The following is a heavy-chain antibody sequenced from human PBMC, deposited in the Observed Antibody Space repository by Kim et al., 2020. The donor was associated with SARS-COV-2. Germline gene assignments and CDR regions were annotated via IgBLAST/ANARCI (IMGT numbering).Heavy chain of an antibody. CDR3: ARDLIYYGSGRWDDTFDI. D-gene: IGHD3-10*01. V-gene: IGHV1-18*04. CDR1: GYTLSTYG. J-gene: IGHJ3*02. CDR2: ISGDNGDT. Sequence: ASVKVSCKASGYTLSTYGLSWVRQAPGQGLEWMGWISGDNGDTNFAQRLQGRVTMTIDTSTSTAHMELRSLRSDDTAVYYCARDLIYYGSGRWDDTFDIW.